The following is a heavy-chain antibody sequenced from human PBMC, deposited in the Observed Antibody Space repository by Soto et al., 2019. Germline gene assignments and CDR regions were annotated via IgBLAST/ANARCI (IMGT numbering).Heavy chain of an antibody. Sequence: EVQLVESGGGLVQPGGSLRLSCAASGFTFSSYAMHWVRQAPGKGLEYVSAISSNGGSTYYANSVKGRFTISRDNSKNTLYLQMRSLRAEDMAVYYCARGVVVVAATYGMDVWGQGTTVTVTS. CDR2: ISSNGGST. V-gene: IGHV3-64*01. CDR1: GFTFSSYA. J-gene: IGHJ6*02. CDR3: ARGVVVVAATYGMDV. D-gene: IGHD2-15*01.